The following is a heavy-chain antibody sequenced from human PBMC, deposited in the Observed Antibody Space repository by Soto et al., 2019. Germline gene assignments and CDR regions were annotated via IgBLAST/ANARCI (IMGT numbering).Heavy chain of an antibody. V-gene: IGHV3-30-3*01. CDR2: ISYDGSDK. Sequence: QVQLVESGGGVVQPGRSLRLSCAASGFTFSSYAMHWVRQAPGKGLEWVALISYDGSDKDYADYVKGRFTISRDNSRNTLFLQMNSLRAEDTAVYYCARDYYKYYDSSGYYRSPAYWGQGTLVTVSS. D-gene: IGHD3-22*01. J-gene: IGHJ4*02. CDR3: ARDYYKYYDSSGYYRSPAY. CDR1: GFTFSSYA.